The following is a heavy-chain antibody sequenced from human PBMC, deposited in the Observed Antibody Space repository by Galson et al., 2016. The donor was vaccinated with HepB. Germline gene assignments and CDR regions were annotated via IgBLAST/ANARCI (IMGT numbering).Heavy chain of an antibody. CDR3: VRLSYGYFY. CDR2: TYYSGSS. J-gene: IGHJ4*02. D-gene: IGHD5-18*01. V-gene: IGHV4-39*07. Sequence: ETLSLTCTVSGGSIVSSGYYWGWIRQPPGKGLEWIGTTYYSGSSYYNPSLKSRVTIPVDTSKNQFSLRLTSVTAADTAVYYCVRLSYGYFYWGQGTLVTVSS. CDR1: GGSIVSSGYY.